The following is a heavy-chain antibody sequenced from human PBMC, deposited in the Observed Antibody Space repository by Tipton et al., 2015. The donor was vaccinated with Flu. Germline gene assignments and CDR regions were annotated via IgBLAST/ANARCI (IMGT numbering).Heavy chain of an antibody. V-gene: IGHV3-30*02. CDR3: ARDSYGDYYH. CDR1: GFTFSIYA. Sequence: SLRLSCAASGFTFSIYAMSWVRQAPGKGLEWVAFIRYDGSNKYYADSVKGRFTISRDNSKNTLYLQMNSLRAEDTAVYYCARDSYGDYYHWGKGILVTVSS. J-gene: IGHJ4*02. D-gene: IGHD4-17*01. CDR2: IRYDGSNK.